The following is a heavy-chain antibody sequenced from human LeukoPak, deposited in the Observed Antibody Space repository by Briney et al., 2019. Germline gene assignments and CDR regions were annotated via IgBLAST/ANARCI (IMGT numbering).Heavy chain of an antibody. J-gene: IGHJ4*02. V-gene: IGHV1-18*01. D-gene: IGHD1-26*01. CDR2: ISAYNGNT. CDR1: GYTFTSYG. Sequence: GASVKVSCKASGYTFTSYGISWVRQAPGQGLEWMGWISAYNGNTNFAQKLQGRITMTTDTSTSTAYMELRSLRSDDTAVYYCATAPPSGTYYYFDYWGQGTLVTVSS. CDR3: ATAPPSGTYYYFDY.